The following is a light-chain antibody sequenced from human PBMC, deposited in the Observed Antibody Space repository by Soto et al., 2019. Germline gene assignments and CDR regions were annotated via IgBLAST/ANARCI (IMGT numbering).Light chain of an antibody. Sequence: QSALTQPRSVSGSPGQSVTISCTGTSSDVGGYNYVSWYQQHPGKAPKLMIYDVTKRPLGVPDRLSGSKSGNTASLIISGLQAEDEADYYCCSYAGSDFYVFGAGTKLTDL. V-gene: IGLV2-11*01. CDR2: DVT. CDR1: SSDVGGYNY. J-gene: IGLJ1*01. CDR3: CSYAGSDFYV.